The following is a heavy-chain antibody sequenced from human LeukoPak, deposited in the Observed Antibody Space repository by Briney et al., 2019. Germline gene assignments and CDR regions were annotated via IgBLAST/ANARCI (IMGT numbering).Heavy chain of an antibody. V-gene: IGHV3-33*01. D-gene: IGHD3-10*01. CDR3: ARVDYGSGSYLDY. J-gene: IGHJ4*02. CDR2: IWYDGSNK. CDR1: GFTFSSYG. Sequence: GGSLRLSCAASGFTFSSYGMHWVRQAPGKGLEWVAVIWYDGSNKYYAVKGRFTISRDNSKNTLYLQMNSLRAEDTAVYYCARVDYGSGSYLDYWGQGTLVTVSS.